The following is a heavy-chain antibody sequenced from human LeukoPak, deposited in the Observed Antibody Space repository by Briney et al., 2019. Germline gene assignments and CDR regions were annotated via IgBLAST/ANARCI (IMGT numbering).Heavy chain of an antibody. CDR2: INPNSGGT. CDR1: GYTFTGYY. CDR3: ARAGANWDPLDY. D-gene: IGHD7-27*01. J-gene: IGHJ4*02. Sequence: GASVKVPCKASGYTFTGYYMHWVRQAPGQGLEWMGWINPNSGGTNYAQKFQGRVTMTRDASISTAYMELSRLRSDDTAVYYCARAGANWDPLDYWGQGTLVTVSS. V-gene: IGHV1-2*02.